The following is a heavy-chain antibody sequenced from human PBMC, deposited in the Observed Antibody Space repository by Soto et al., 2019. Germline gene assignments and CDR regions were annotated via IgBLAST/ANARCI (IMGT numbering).Heavy chain of an antibody. CDR2: IWYDGSNK. D-gene: IGHD6-13*01. CDR1: GFTFSSYG. V-gene: IGHV3-33*01. CDR3: AREGGSSSWYYNYYYGMDV. Sequence: GGSLRLSWAASGFTFSSYGMHCVRQAPGKGLEWVAVIWYDGSNKYYADSVKGRFTISRDNSKNTLYLQMNSLRAEDTAVYYCAREGGSSSWYYNYYYGMDVWGQGTTVTVSS. J-gene: IGHJ6*02.